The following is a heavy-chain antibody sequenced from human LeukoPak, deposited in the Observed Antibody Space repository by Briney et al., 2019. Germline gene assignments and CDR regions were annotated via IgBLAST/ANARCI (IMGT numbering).Heavy chain of an antibody. CDR2: IFHSGST. D-gene: IGHD3-9*01. CDR1: GGSINSGDYY. V-gene: IGHV4-30-4*08. CDR3: ARDRYFIGFDY. J-gene: IGHJ4*02. Sequence: SETLSLTCTVSGGSINSGDYYWSWIRQPPGKGLEWIGYIFHSGSTYYNPSPKSRVSISVHTSKNQFSLKLSSVTAADTAVYYCARDRYFIGFDYWGQGTLVTVSS.